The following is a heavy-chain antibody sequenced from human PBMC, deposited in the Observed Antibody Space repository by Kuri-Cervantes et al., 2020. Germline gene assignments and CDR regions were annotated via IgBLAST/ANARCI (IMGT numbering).Heavy chain of an antibody. V-gene: IGHV3-7*01. Sequence: GGSLRLSCAASGFTFSSYDMHWVRQAPGKGLEWVANIKQDGSEKYYVDSVKGRFTISRDNAKNSLYLQMNSLRAEDTAVYYCARDSNSSGYYFWGQGTLVTVSS. CDR2: IKQDGSEK. J-gene: IGHJ4*02. D-gene: IGHD3-22*01. CDR3: ARDSNSSGYYF. CDR1: GFTFSSYD.